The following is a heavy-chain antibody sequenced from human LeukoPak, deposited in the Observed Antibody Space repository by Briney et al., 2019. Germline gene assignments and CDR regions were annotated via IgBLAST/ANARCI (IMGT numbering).Heavy chain of an antibody. CDR2: IIPIFGTA. Sequence: SVKVSCKASGGTFSSYAISWVRQAPGQGLEWMEGIIPIFGTANYAQKFQGRVTITADESTSTAYMELSSLRSEDTAVYYCARDSSGWYTADYWGQGTLVTASS. J-gene: IGHJ4*02. CDR1: GGTFSSYA. V-gene: IGHV1-69*01. CDR3: ARDSSGWYTADY. D-gene: IGHD6-19*01.